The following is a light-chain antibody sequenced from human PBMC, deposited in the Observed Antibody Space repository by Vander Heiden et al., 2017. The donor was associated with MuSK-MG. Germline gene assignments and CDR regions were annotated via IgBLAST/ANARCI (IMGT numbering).Light chain of an antibody. Sequence: EIVLTQSPVTLSFSPGDRATLSCRASQNINNYLAWYQQKPGQAPRLLILDASNRATGIAARFIGSGSGTDFILTISSLEPEDFAVYFCQQRSVWPPGARFGQGTKVEIK. CDR2: DAS. CDR3: QQRSVWPPGAR. CDR1: QNINNY. V-gene: IGKV3-11*01. J-gene: IGKJ1*01.